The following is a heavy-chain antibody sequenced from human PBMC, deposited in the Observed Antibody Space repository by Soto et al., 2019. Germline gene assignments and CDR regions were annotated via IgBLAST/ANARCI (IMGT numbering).Heavy chain of an antibody. CDR1: GFTFSSYG. D-gene: IGHD2-15*01. CDR2: IWYDGSNK. CDR3: ARDSQSCSGGSCYAFDY. Sequence: GGSLRLSCAASGFTFSSYGMHWVRQAPGKGLEWVAVIWYDGSNKYDADSVKGRFTISRDNSKNTLYLQMNSLRAEDTAVYYCARDSQSCSGGSCYAFDYWGQGTLVTVSS. V-gene: IGHV3-33*01. J-gene: IGHJ4*02.